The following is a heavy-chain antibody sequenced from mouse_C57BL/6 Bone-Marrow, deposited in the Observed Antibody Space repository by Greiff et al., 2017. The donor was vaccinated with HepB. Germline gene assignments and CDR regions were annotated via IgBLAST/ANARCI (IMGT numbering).Heavy chain of an antibody. CDR2: ISNLAYSI. CDR3: ASGTGTWFAY. V-gene: IGHV5-15*01. D-gene: IGHD4-1*01. Sequence: EVKLQESGGGLVQPGGSLKLSCAASGFTFSDYGMAWVRQAPRKGPEWVAFISNLAYSIYYADTVTGRFTISRENAKNTLYLEVSSLRSEDTAMYYCASGTGTWFAYWGQGTLVTVSA. CDR1: GFTFSDYG. J-gene: IGHJ3*01.